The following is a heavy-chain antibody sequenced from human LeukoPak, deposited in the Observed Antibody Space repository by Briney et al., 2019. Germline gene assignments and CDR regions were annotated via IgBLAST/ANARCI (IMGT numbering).Heavy chain of an antibody. CDR2: IIPIFGTA. Sequence: SVKVSCKASGGTFSSYAISWVRQAPGQGLEWMGGIIPIFGTANYAQKFQGRVTITTDESTSTAYMELSSLRSEDTAVYYCARDRPRDGYNRGDAFDIWGQGTMVTVSS. CDR1: GGTFSSYA. V-gene: IGHV1-69*05. J-gene: IGHJ3*02. D-gene: IGHD5-24*01. CDR3: ARDRPRDGYNRGDAFDI.